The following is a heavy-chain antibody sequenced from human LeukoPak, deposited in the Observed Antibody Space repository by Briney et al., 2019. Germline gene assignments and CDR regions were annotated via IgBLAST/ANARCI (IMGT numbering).Heavy chain of an antibody. CDR2: IRPSTGDT. V-gene: IGHV1-18*01. J-gene: IGHJ4*02. CDR1: GYTFTSHG. D-gene: IGHD2/OR15-2a*01. Sequence: GASVKVSCKASGYTFTSHGISWVRQAPGQGLEWMGWIRPSTGDTDYALKFQGRVTLTADTSTSTAYMELRSLRSDDTAVYYCARVRDYLFDCWGQGTLVTVSS. CDR3: ARVRDYLFDC.